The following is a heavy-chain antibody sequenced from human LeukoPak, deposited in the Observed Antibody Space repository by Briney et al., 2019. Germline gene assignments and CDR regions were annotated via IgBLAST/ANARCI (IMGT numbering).Heavy chain of an antibody. CDR2: ISGSDPGT. CDR1: GFSFSTYA. CDR3: AKGSRGSCRGTYCYSFDN. V-gene: IGHV3-23*01. Sequence: GGSLRLSCAASGFSFSTYAMSWVRQIPGKGLEWVSAISGSDPGTYYADSVKGRFTISRVNSRNTLYLQMNRLRVEDTAVYYCAKGSRGSCRGTYCYSFDNWGQGAVVTVSS. J-gene: IGHJ4*02. D-gene: IGHD2-21*02.